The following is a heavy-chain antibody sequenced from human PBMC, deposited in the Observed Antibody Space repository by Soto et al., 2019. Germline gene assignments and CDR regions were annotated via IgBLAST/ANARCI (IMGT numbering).Heavy chain of an antibody. CDR1: GGTFSSYT. CDR3: SSHNMDEEGKNWFDL. CDR2: IIPILGIA. D-gene: IGHD3-10*01. V-gene: IGHV1-69*02. J-gene: IGHJ5*02. Sequence: SVKVSCKASGGTFSSYTISWVRQAPGQGLEWMGRIIPILGIANYAQKFQGRVTITADKSTSTAYMELSSLRSEDTAVYYCSSHNMDEEGKNWFDLCGHGTLVTVSS.